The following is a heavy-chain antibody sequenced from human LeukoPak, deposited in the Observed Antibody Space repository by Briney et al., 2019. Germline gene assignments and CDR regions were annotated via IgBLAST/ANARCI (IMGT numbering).Heavy chain of an antibody. D-gene: IGHD3-16*01. J-gene: IGHJ4*02. Sequence: ASVKVSFKASGYSFTSNYIHWVRQAPGQGLEWMGMIYSRDGSTIYAQEFQGRVTMTEDTSTDTAYMELSSLRSEDTAVYYCATDRGGDRFDYWGQGTLVTVSS. CDR3: ATDRGGDRFDY. V-gene: IGHV1-46*01. CDR2: IYSRDGST. CDR1: GYSFTSNY.